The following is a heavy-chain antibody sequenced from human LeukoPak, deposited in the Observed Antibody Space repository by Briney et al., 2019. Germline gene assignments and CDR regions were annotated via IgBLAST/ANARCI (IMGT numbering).Heavy chain of an antibody. CDR1: EFTLSIYA. CDR2: ISRSGANT. D-gene: IGHD5-24*01. J-gene: IGHJ4*02. CDR3: ATEREKSLEY. V-gene: IGHV3-23*01. Sequence: PGGSLRLSCAASEFTLSIYAMSWVREAPGKGVEGVSAISRSGANTYYADSVKGRLTISRDNSMTTLFLQMNDLRAEDTAVYYCATEREKSLEYWGQGTLVTVSS.